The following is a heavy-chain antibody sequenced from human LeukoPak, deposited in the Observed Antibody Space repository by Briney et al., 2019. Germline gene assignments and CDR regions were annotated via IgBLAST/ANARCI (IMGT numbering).Heavy chain of an antibody. V-gene: IGHV4/OR15-8*02. D-gene: IGHD1-26*01. CDR1: GGSISGTNW. CDR2: ISLAGQT. CDR3: SRQSGPFCPFGY. J-gene: IGHJ4*02. Sequence: PSETLSLTCGVSGGSISGTNWWSWVRQPPGQGLEWIGEISLAGQTNYNPSLNGRVTMSLDKSSNQLSLHLTSVTAADTATYYCSRQSGPFCPFGYWGQGTLVIVSS.